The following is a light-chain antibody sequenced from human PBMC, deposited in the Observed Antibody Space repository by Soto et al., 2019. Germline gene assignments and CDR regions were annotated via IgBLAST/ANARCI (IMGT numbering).Light chain of an antibody. CDR2: DAS. V-gene: IGKV3-11*01. Sequence: EIVLTQSPATLSLSPGERATLSCRASRSVRSYLAWYQQKPGQAPRLLIYDASNRAAGIPARFSGSGSETDFTLTISNLEPEDVAVYYCQQRYAWPPITFGQGTRVEIK. CDR3: QQRYAWPPIT. J-gene: IGKJ5*01. CDR1: RSVRSY.